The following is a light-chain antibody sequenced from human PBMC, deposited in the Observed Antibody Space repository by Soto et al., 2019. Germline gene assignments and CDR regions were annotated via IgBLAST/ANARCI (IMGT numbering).Light chain of an antibody. CDR2: SAS. CDR3: QQRSNWPPT. CDR1: ERVSTN. V-gene: IGKV3-11*01. J-gene: IGKJ3*01. Sequence: PGESATLSCRASERVSTNLAWYQQTPGQAPRLLIYSASRRPTDIPVRFSGSGSGAEFTLTISSLEPEDFAVYYCQQRSNWPPTFGPGTKVDIK.